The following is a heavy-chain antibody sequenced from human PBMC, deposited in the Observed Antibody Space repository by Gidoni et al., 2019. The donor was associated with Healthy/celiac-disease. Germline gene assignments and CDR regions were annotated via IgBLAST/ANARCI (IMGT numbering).Heavy chain of an antibody. Sequence: DVQLLESGGGLVQPGGSLRRACAASGFPFSTYAMSWVRQSPGKGLEWVSSISGSDTITNYADSVKGRFSISRDNSRNTLYFQMNSLRAEDTAVYYCAKGTSAGYSNPFDPWGQGTLVTVSS. D-gene: IGHD6-13*01. CDR2: ISGSDTIT. J-gene: IGHJ5*02. CDR3: AKGTSAGYSNPFDP. V-gene: IGHV3-23*01. CDR1: GFPFSTYA.